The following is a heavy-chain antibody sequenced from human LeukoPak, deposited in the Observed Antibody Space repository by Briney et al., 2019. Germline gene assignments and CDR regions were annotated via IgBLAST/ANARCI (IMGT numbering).Heavy chain of an antibody. Sequence: GRSLRLSCAASGFTFSSYGMHWVRQAPGKGLEWVAVIWYDGSNKYYGDSVKGRFTISRDNSKKTLYLQMNSLRAEDTAVYYCAKARLFYDSSGPIDYWGQGTLVTVSS. V-gene: IGHV3-33*06. J-gene: IGHJ4*02. CDR1: GFTFSSYG. CDR3: AKARLFYDSSGPIDY. CDR2: IWYDGSNK. D-gene: IGHD3-22*01.